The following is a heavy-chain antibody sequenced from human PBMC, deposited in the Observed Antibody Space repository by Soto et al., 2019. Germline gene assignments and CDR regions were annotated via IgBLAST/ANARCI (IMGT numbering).Heavy chain of an antibody. J-gene: IGHJ4*02. Sequence: EVQLVESGGGLIQPGGSLRLSCAVSGFTVSNNYMSWVRQAPGKGLEGVSVIYSGGYTAYGDSVKGRFTISRDNSKNNLYLKINSRGAADPACYYCAARGGGGGYWGQGTLVTVSS. D-gene: IGHD3-10*01. V-gene: IGHV3-53*01. CDR2: IYSGGYT. CDR3: AARGGGGGY. CDR1: GFTVSNNY.